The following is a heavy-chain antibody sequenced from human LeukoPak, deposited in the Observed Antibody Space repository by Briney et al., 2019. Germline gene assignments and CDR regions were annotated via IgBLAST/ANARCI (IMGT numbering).Heavy chain of an antibody. V-gene: IGHV1-2*02. CDR2: INPNSGGT. Sequence: ASVKVSCKASGYSFTGYYLHWVRQAPGQGLEWMGWINPNSGGTNYAQKFQGRVTMTRDTSISTAYMEPSRLRSDDTAVYYCARIGSSGYHHFDYWGQGTLVTVSS. CDR3: ARIGSSGYHHFDY. J-gene: IGHJ4*02. CDR1: GYSFTGYY. D-gene: IGHD3-22*01.